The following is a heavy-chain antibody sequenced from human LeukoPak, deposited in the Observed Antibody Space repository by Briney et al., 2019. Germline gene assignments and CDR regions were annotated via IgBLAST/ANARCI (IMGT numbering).Heavy chain of an antibody. Sequence: GGSLRLSCAASGFMFSSYQMNWVRQAPGKGLEWVSGISNSGDSTYYADSVKGRFTISGDNSKNTLYLQMNSLRAEDSAVYYCARRGSNSYYFFDSWGQGALVAVS. V-gene: IGHV3-23*01. D-gene: IGHD6-13*01. J-gene: IGHJ4*02. CDR3: ARRGSNSYYFFDS. CDR1: GFMFSSYQ. CDR2: ISNSGDST.